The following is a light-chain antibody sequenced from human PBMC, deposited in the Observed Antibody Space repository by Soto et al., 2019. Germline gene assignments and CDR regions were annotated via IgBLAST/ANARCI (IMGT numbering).Light chain of an antibody. J-gene: IGLJ2*01. CDR3: QLWDGGSGHRV. Sequence: SYELTQPPSVSVAPGKAARITCGGNNIGSKSVHWYQQKAGQAPLLVIYYDRDRPSGIPERFSGSNSGNTATLTISRVEAGDEADYYCQLWDGGSGHRVFGGGTKLTV. V-gene: IGLV3-21*04. CDR2: YDR. CDR1: NIGSKS.